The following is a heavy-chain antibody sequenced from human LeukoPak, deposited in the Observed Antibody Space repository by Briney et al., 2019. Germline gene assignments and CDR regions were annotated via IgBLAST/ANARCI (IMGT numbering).Heavy chain of an antibody. D-gene: IGHD6-6*01. Sequence: GGSLRLSCAASGFTFSSYEMNWVRQAPGKGPEWVSYISSSGSTIYYADSVKGRFTISRDNAKNSLYLQMNSLRAEDTAVYYCASFAWLGAARRGVDYWGQGTLVTVSS. CDR2: ISSSGSTI. V-gene: IGHV3-48*03. CDR3: ASFAWLGAARRGVDY. J-gene: IGHJ4*02. CDR1: GFTFSSYE.